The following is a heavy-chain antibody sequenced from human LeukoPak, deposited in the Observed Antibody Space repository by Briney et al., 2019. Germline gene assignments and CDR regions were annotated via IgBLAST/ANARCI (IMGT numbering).Heavy chain of an antibody. CDR1: GGSFSGYY. V-gene: IGHV4-34*01. J-gene: IGHJ5*02. Sequence: SETLSLTCAVYGGSFSGYYWSWIRQPPGKGLEWIGEINHSGSTNYNPSLKSRVTISVDTSKNQFSLKLSSVTAADTAVYYCARVGGNAVPYYYGSGGQNWFDPWGQGTLVTVSS. CDR2: INHSGST. CDR3: ARVGGNAVPYYYGSGGQNWFDP. D-gene: IGHD3-10*01.